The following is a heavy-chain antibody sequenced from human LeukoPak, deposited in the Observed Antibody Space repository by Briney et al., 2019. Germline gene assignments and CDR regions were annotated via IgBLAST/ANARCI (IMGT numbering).Heavy chain of an antibody. D-gene: IGHD3-3*01. CDR3: TRPAYYDFWSGYAY. Sequence: ASVKISCKASGYTFSSYDISWVRQAPGQGLEWMGWISPNGGGTNYAQKVQGRVTMTRDTSSSTAYMELSRLRSDDTAVYYCTRPAYYDFWSGYAYWGQGTLVTVSS. CDR2: ISPNGGGT. J-gene: IGHJ4*02. CDR1: GYTFSSYD. V-gene: IGHV1-2*02.